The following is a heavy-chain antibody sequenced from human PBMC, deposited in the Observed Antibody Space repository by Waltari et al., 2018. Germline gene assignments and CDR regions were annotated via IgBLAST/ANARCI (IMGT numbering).Heavy chain of an antibody. V-gene: IGHV1-24*01. D-gene: IGHD2-2*01. CDR2: FDPEEGET. J-gene: IGHJ4*02. Sequence: QVQLVQSGAEVKKPGASVKVSCKVSGYTLTELSMHWVRQAPGKGLEWMGGFDPEEGETIYAQKFQGRVTMTEDTSTDTAYMELSSLRSEDTAVYYCATILGYCSSTSCLLPDYWGQGTLVTVSS. CDR1: GYTLTELS. CDR3: ATILGYCSSTSCLLPDY.